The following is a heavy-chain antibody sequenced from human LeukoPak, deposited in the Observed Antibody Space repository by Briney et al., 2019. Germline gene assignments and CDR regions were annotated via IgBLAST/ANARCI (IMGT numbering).Heavy chain of an antibody. D-gene: IGHD2-2*02. CDR2: IYYSGST. V-gene: IGHV4-39*01. CDR3: ASPGYCSSTSCYRGNRYYYGMDV. J-gene: IGHJ6*02. CDR1: GGSISSSSYY. Sequence: SETLSLTCTVSGGSISSSSYYWGWIRQPPGKGLEWIGSIYYSGSTYYNPSLKSRVTISVDTSKNQFSLKLSSVTAADTAVYYCASPGYCSSTSCYRGNRYYYGMDVWGQGTTVTVSS.